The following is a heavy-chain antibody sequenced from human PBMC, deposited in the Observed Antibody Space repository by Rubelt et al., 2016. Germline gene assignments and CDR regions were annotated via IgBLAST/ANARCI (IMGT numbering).Heavy chain of an antibody. CDR2: INHSGSN. CDR3: ARHGNNAFDF. CDR1: GGSFSGYY. D-gene: IGHD1-26*01. J-gene: IGHJ3*01. Sequence: QVQLQQWGAGLLKTSETLSLTCAVYGGSFSGYYWSWIRQPPGKGLAWIGEINHSGSNNSNPSLKRRVTISVDTSKNQFSLKLSAGTAAETAVYYCARHGNNAFDFWGQGTMVTVSS. V-gene: IGHV4-34*01.